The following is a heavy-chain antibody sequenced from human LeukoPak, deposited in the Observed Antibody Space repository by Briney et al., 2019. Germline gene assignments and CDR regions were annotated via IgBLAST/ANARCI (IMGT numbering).Heavy chain of an antibody. Sequence: SETLSLTCTVSGGAFTSSTYYWVWIRQPPGKGLEWIASIYYSGTTYYNPSLNSRVTILADTSKNQVSLKVSSVTAADTAVYYCARDMDYGDYGFDYWGQGTLVTVSS. CDR2: IYYSGTT. CDR3: ARDMDYGDYGFDY. V-gene: IGHV4-39*07. D-gene: IGHD4-17*01. CDR1: GGAFTSSTYY. J-gene: IGHJ4*02.